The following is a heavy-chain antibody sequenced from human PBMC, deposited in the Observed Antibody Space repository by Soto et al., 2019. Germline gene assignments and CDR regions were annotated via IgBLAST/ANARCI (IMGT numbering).Heavy chain of an antibody. J-gene: IGHJ6*02. Sequence: EVQLVESGGGLVQPGGSLRLSCVASGIPGSSNYMTWVRQAPGKGLEWVSVLHSGGDTYYANSVKCRFTISRHDSTNTLFLQMDRRTPEDTAVYYCARDGPYYYASRMDVWGQGTTVTVAS. CDR3: ARDGPYYYASRMDV. V-gene: IGHV3-53*04. D-gene: IGHD3-10*01. CDR1: GIPGSSNY. CDR2: LHSGGDT.